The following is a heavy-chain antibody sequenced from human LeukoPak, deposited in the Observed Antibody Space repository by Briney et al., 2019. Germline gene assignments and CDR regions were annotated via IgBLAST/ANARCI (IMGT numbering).Heavy chain of an antibody. J-gene: IGHJ4*02. CDR3: AREYFDFWSGYYTFDY. D-gene: IGHD3-3*01. Sequence: GGSLRLSCAASGFSFSNYWMSWVRQAPGKGLEWVANIKQDGSEKYYVDSVKGRFTISRDNAKNSLYLQVNSLRAEDMAVYYCAREYFDFWSGYYTFDYWGQGTLVTVSS. CDR1: GFSFSNYW. V-gene: IGHV3-7*01. CDR2: IKQDGSEK.